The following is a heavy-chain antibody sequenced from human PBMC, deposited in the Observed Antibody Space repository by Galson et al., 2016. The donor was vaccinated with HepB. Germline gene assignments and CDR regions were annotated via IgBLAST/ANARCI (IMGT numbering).Heavy chain of an antibody. D-gene: IGHD3/OR15-3a*01. CDR3: ARDTWTWN. V-gene: IGHV3-66*01. Sequence: SLRLSCAASGVTVSNNYMSWVRQAPGRGLEWVSVIYSGGDTFYADPVKGRFTISRDNSKNTLYLQMNSLRAEDTAVYYCARDTWTWNGGQGTRVTVSS. J-gene: IGHJ4*02. CDR2: IYSGGDT. CDR1: GVTVSNNY.